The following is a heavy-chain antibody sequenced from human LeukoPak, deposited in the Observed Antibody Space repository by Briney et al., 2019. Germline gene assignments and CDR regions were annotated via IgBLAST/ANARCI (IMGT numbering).Heavy chain of an antibody. V-gene: IGHV3-30*18. CDR3: AKEGTSCYTH. D-gene: IGHD2-2*02. CDR1: GFTFSSYG. J-gene: IGHJ4*02. Sequence: GGSLRLSCAASGFTFSSYGMHWVRQAPGKGLEWVAVISYDGSNKYYADSVKGRFTISRDNSKNTLYLQMNSLRAEDTAVYYCAKEGTSCYTHWGQGTLVTVSS. CDR2: ISYDGSNK.